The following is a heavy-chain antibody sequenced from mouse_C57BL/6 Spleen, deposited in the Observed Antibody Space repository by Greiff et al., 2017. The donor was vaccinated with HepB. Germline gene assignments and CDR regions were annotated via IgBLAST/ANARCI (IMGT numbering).Heavy chain of an antibody. CDR3: ARGSTYAMDY. Sequence: VQLQQPGAELVMPGASVKLSCKASGYTFTSYWMHWVKQRPGQGLEWIGEIDPSDSYTNYNQKFKGKSTLTVDKSSRTAYMQLSSLTSEDSAVYYCARGSTYAMDYWGQGTSVTVSS. CDR1: GYTFTSYW. V-gene: IGHV1-69*01. D-gene: IGHD2-1*01. J-gene: IGHJ4*01. CDR2: IDPSDSYT.